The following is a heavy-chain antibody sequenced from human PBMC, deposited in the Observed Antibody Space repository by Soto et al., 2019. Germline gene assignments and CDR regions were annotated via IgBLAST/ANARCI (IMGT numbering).Heavy chain of an antibody. V-gene: IGHV1-3*01. CDR3: ARNVSIAAALYDY. CDR2: INAGNGNT. CDR1: GYTFTSYA. J-gene: IGHJ4*02. Sequence: ASVKVSCKASGYTFTSYAMHWVRQAPGQRLEWMGWINAGNGNTKYSQKFQGRVTITRDTSASTAYMELSSLRSEDTAVYYCARNVSIAAALYDYWGQGTLVTVSS. D-gene: IGHD6-13*01.